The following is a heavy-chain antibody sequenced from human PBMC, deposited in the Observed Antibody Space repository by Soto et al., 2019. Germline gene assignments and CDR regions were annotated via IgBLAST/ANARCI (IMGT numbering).Heavy chain of an antibody. CDR1: GYTFTNYG. Sequence: ASVKVSCKASGYTFTNYGISWVRQAPGQRLEWMGWINAGNGNTKYSQKFQGRVTITRDTSASTAYMELSSLRSEDTAVYYCARGGSLYWYFDLWGRGILVTVSS. D-gene: IGHD1-26*01. CDR3: ARGGSLYWYFDL. V-gene: IGHV1-3*01. J-gene: IGHJ2*01. CDR2: INAGNGNT.